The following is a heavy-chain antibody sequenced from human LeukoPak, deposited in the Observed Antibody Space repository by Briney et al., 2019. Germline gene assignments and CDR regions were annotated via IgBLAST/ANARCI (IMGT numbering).Heavy chain of an antibody. J-gene: IGHJ5*02. CDR3: ARSKGYGSGSKNNWFDP. CDR2: ISSSSSTI. CDR1: GFTFSSYS. D-gene: IGHD3-10*01. Sequence: PGGSLRLSCAASGFTFSSYSMNWVRQAPGKGLEWVSYISSSSSTIYYADSVKGRFTISRDNAKNLLYLQMNSLRDEDTAVYYCARSKGYGSGSKNNWFDPWGQGTLVTVSS. V-gene: IGHV3-48*02.